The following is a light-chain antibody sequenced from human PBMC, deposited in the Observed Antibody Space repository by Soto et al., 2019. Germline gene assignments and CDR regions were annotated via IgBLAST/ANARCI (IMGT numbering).Light chain of an antibody. CDR1: QSLLHSNGYYY. CDR2: LGS. V-gene: IGKV2-28*01. J-gene: IGKJ5*01. Sequence: DIVMTQSPLSLPVTPGEPASISCRSSQSLLHSNGYYYLDWYLQKPGQSPQLLIYLGSNRASGVPDRFSGSGSGTDFTLSISTVEAGDVGVYYCMQALQAPITFGQGTRLEIK. CDR3: MQALQAPIT.